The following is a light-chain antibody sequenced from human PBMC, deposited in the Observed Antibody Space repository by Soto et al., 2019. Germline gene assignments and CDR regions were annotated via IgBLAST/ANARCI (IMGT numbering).Light chain of an antibody. CDR3: CSYAGSPRYV. J-gene: IGLJ1*01. V-gene: IGLV2-11*01. CDR2: DVS. Sequence: QSALTQPRSVSGSLGQSVTISCTGTSSDVGTYNYFSWYQQHPGKAPKVMIYDVSERPSGVPDRLSGSKSGNPASLTISGLQAEEEADYYCCSYAGSPRYVLGTGTKLTVL. CDR1: SSDVGTYNY.